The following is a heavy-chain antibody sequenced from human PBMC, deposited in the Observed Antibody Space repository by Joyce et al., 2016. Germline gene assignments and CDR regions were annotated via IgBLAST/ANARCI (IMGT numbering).Heavy chain of an antibody. CDR2: INTSSSTI. CDR1: GFRFSDYS. Sequence: EVQLVESGGGLVQPGGSLRLSCAASGFRFSDYSLNWVRQAPGKGLEWVSYINTSSSTIYYADSVKGRFTISRDNARNSLYYCTRDDGVYFYDSRGYYQHWGQGTLVTVSS. CDR3: YQH. J-gene: IGHJ1*01. V-gene: IGHV3-48*01. D-gene: IGHD3-22*01.